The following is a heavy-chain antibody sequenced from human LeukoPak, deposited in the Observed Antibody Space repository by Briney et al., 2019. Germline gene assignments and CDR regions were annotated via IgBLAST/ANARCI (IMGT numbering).Heavy chain of an antibody. CDR3: ARLRNYAFDI. Sequence: PGGSLRLSCAASGFTFGSYWMSWVRQAPGKGLEWVANIKQDGSETYYVDSVKGRFTISRDNAKNSLYLQMNSLRAEDTAVYYCARLRNYAFDIWGQGTMVTVSS. J-gene: IGHJ3*02. CDR2: IKQDGSET. V-gene: IGHV3-7*01. CDR1: GFTFGSYW. D-gene: IGHD5-24*01.